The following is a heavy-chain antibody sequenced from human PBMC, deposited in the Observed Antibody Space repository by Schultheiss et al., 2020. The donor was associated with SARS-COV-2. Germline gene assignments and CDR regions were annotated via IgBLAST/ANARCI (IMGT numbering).Heavy chain of an antibody. CDR3: AQGREIYYYFDY. J-gene: IGHJ4*02. Sequence: GGSLRLSCAASGFTFSSYSMNWVRQAPGKGLEWVSAISGSGGSTYYADSVKGRFTISRDNSKNTLYVQMNSLRAEDTAVYYCAQGREIYYYFDYWGQGTLVTVSS. V-gene: IGHV3-23*01. CDR1: GFTFSSYS. D-gene: IGHD5-24*01. CDR2: ISGSGGST.